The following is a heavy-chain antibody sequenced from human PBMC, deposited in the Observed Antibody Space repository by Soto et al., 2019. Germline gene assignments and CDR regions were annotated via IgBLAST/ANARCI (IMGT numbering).Heavy chain of an antibody. Sequence: SETLSLTCAVSGGSLSSGNFYWNWIRQHPGKGLEWIGSIYYSGSTYYNPSLKSRVTISVDTSKNQFSLKLSSVTAADTAVYYCARQVRALPTYCGGHCYPFDYWGQGTLVTVSS. CDR2: IYYSGST. J-gene: IGHJ4*02. CDR3: ARQVRALPTYCGGHCYPFDY. D-gene: IGHD2-21*02. CDR1: GGSLSSGNFY. V-gene: IGHV4-39*01.